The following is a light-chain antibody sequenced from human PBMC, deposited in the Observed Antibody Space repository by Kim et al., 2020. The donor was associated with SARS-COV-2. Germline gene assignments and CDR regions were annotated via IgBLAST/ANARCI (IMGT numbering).Light chain of an antibody. J-gene: IGLJ3*02. CDR3: DTRDSSGNHWV. CDR2: GKK. CDR1: HIRSID. V-gene: IGLV3-19*01. Sequence: RAMRSTRQREHIRSIDSSKNQKKPGQAPLVGIYGKKDRPSGITDRFSESSSGNAATLSITGAQAKDEAEYYCDTRDSSGNHWVLGGGTQLTVL.